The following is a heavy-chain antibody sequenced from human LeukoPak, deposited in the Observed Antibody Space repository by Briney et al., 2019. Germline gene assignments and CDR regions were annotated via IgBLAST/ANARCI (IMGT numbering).Heavy chain of an antibody. CDR2: IYSGGST. D-gene: IGHD3-22*01. J-gene: IGHJ4*02. V-gene: IGHV3-53*01. Sequence: GGSLRLSCAASGFTVGSNTMSWVRQAPGKGLEWVSIIYSGGSTSYADSVKGRFTISRDNSKNTLSLQMNSLRADDTAVYYCAKDRVYYYDSSGYYSDYWGQGTLVTVSS. CDR1: GFTVGSNT. CDR3: AKDRVYYYDSSGYYSDY.